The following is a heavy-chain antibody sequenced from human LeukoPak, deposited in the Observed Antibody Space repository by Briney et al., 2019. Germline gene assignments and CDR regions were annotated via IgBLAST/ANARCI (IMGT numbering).Heavy chain of an antibody. CDR3: ASVGGATPFDY. Sequence: GGSLRLSCAASGFTFSSYEMNWVRQAPGKGLEWVSYISSSGSTIYYADSVKGRFTISRDNATNSLYLQMNSLRAEDTAVYYCASVGGATPFDYWGQGTLVTVSS. CDR1: GFTFSSYE. D-gene: IGHD1-26*01. V-gene: IGHV3-48*03. CDR2: ISSSGSTI. J-gene: IGHJ4*02.